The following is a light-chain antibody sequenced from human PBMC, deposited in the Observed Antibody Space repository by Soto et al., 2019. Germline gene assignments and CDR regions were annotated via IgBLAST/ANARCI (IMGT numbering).Light chain of an antibody. V-gene: IGKV3-15*01. CDR2: SAS. CDR1: QSVSSK. Sequence: EIVMTQSPATLSLSPGQRATLSCRASQSVSSKLAWYQQRPGQAPRLLIYSASTRAPGIPARFSGSGSGTEFTLTISSLQSEDFAVYYCHQYNHWLTWTFGQGTKVEIK. CDR3: HQYNHWLTWT. J-gene: IGKJ1*01.